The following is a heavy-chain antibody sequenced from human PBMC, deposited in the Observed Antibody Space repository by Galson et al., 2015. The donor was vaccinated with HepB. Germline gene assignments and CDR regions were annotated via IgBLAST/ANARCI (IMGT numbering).Heavy chain of an antibody. J-gene: IGHJ4*02. Sequence: PALVKPTQTLTLTCTFSGFSLSTSGVGVGWIRQPPGKALEWLALIYWDDDKRYSPSLKSRLTITKDTSKNQVVLTVTNMDPVDTATYYCAHSAYCGGDCYSLVPFDYWGQGTLVTVSS. CDR1: GFSLSTSGVG. V-gene: IGHV2-5*02. D-gene: IGHD2-21*02. CDR3: AHSAYCGGDCYSLVPFDY. CDR2: IYWDDDK.